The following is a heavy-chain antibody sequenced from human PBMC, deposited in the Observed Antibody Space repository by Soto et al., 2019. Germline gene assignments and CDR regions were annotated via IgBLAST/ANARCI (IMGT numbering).Heavy chain of an antibody. V-gene: IGHV3-23*01. D-gene: IGHD3-3*01. CDR2: ISGSGGST. J-gene: IGHJ5*02. CDR1: GLTFSSYP. CDR3: ARTESGYDFWSGYYKYTWFDP. Sequence: GGSLILSCAPFGLTFSSYPMSWVRQAPGKGLEWVSAISGSGGSTYYADSVKGRFTISRDNSKNTLYLQMNSLRAEDTAVYYCARTESGYDFWSGYYKYTWFDPWGQGTLVTVSS.